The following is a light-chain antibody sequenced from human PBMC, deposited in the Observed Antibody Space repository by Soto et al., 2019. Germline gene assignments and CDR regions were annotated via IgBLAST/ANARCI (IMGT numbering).Light chain of an antibody. J-gene: IGKJ5*01. CDR2: GAS. CDR3: QHYNNWPLT. Sequence: EKVMTQSPATLSVSPGERATLSCRASQSVSSNLAWYQQKPGQAPRLLIYGASSRATGIPVRFSGSGSGTEFTLTISSLQSEDFAVYYCQHYNNWPLTFGQGTRLEIK. V-gene: IGKV3-15*01. CDR1: QSVSSN.